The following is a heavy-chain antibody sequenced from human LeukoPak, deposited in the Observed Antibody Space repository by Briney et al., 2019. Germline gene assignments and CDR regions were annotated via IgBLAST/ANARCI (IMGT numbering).Heavy chain of an antibody. CDR3: AKDKGWTAARGHFDY. J-gene: IGHJ4*02. CDR1: GFTFDDYA. CDR2: ISWNSGSI. V-gene: IGHV3-9*01. Sequence: PGGSLRLSCAASGFTFDDYAMHWVRQAPGKGLEWVSGISWNSGSIGYADSVKGRFTISRDNARNSLYLQMNSLRAEDTALYYCAKDKGWTAARGHFDYWGQGTLVTVSS. D-gene: IGHD6-6*01.